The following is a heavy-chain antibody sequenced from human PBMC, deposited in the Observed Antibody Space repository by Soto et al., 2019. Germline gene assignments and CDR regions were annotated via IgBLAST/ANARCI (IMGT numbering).Heavy chain of an antibody. Sequence: GKGLEWVSSISSSSSYIYYADSVKGRFTISRDNAKNSLYLKMNSLRAEDTAVYYFVLQADDDIRGSVPVSAFLRNRSSDL. J-gene: IGHJ2*01. CDR2: ISSSSSYI. V-gene: IGHV3-21*01. CDR3: VLQADDDIRGSVPVSAFLRNRSSDL. D-gene: IGHD1-1*01.